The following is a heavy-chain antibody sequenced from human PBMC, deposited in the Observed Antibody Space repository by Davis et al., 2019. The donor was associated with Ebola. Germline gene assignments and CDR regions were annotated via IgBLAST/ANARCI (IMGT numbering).Heavy chain of an antibody. V-gene: IGHV3-7*03. CDR1: GFTFRNYL. CDR3: ARVREYGMDV. Sequence: GESLKISCVASGFTFRNYLMSWVRQAPGKGLEGVANIKQDGSEKYYVDSVKGRFTISRDNAKNSLYLQMNSLRAEDTALYYCARVREYGMDVWGQGTTVTVSS. D-gene: IGHD1-26*01. J-gene: IGHJ6*02. CDR2: IKQDGSEK.